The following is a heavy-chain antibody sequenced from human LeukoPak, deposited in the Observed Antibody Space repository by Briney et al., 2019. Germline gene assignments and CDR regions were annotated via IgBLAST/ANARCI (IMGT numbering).Heavy chain of an antibody. CDR2: IYYSGST. V-gene: IGHV4-59*05. Sequence: SETLSLTCTVSGGSISSYYWSWIRQPPGKGLEWIGSIYYSGSTYYNPSLKSRVTISVDTSKNQFSLKLSSVTAADTAVYYCARLTGILRRAYSYGPGGYFDLWGRGTLVTVSS. J-gene: IGHJ2*01. CDR1: GGSISSYY. CDR3: ARLTGILRRAYSYGPGGYFDL. D-gene: IGHD5-18*01.